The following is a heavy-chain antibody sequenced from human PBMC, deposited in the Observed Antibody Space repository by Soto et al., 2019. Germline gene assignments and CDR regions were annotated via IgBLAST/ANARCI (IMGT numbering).Heavy chain of an antibody. J-gene: IGHJ1*01. D-gene: IGHD3-9*01. CDR2: IRSKAYGGTT. Sequence: PGGSLRLSCTASGFTFGDYAMSWFRQAPGKGLEWVGFIRSKAYGGTTEYAASVKGRFTISRDDSKSIAYLQMNSLKTEDTPVYYCTTLSGAYDILSRPGWYLPYWGQGTLVTVSS. V-gene: IGHV3-49*03. CDR1: GFTFGDYA. CDR3: TTLSGAYDILSRPGWYLPY.